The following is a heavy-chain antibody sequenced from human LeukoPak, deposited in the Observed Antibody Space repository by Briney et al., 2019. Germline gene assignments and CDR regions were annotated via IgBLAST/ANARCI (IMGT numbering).Heavy chain of an antibody. V-gene: IGHV1-69*02. CDR2: IIPILGIA. CDR1: GGTFSSYT. CDR3: AGGVTYYDILTGQSAYYYYYYGMDV. J-gene: IGHJ6*02. Sequence: GASVKVSCKASGGTFSSYTISWVRQAPGQGLEWMGRIIPILGIANYAQKFQGRVTITADKSTSTAYMELSSLRSEDTAVYYCAGGVTYYDILTGQSAYYYYYYGMDVWGQGTTVTVSS. D-gene: IGHD3-9*01.